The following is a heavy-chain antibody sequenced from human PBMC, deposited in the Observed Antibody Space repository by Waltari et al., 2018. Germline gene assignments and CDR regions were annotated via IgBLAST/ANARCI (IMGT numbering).Heavy chain of an antibody. V-gene: IGHV3-9*03. CDR3: AKDSSSQTFFIDY. Sequence: EVQLVESGGGLVQPGRSLRLSCAASGFTFDDYAMHWVRQAPGKGLDWFSGISWNSGSIGYADSVKGRFTISRDNAKNSLYLQMNSLRAEDMALYYCAKDSSSQTFFIDYWGQGTLVTVSS. CDR1: GFTFDDYA. D-gene: IGHD2-2*01. CDR2: ISWNSGSI. J-gene: IGHJ4*02.